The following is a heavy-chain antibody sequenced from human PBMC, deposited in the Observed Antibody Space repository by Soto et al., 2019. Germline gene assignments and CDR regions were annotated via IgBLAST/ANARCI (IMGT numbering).Heavy chain of an antibody. Sequence: EVELVESGGDMVQPGRSLRLSCVASGFTFDDYAMWWVRQAPGKGLEWVSGISWNGNAIAYADSVKGRFTISRDDAKNSLYLQMKSLRAEDTALYFCAKDMDRYDFWTGSSFDSWGQGTLVTVSS. J-gene: IGHJ4*02. CDR1: GFTFDDYA. CDR2: ISWNGNAI. CDR3: AKDMDRYDFWTGSSFDS. D-gene: IGHD3-3*01. V-gene: IGHV3-9*01.